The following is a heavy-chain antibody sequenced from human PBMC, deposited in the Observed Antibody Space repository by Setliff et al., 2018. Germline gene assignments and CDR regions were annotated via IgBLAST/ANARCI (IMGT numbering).Heavy chain of an antibody. V-gene: IGHV4-4*07. CDR2: IYTSGST. D-gene: IGHD6-19*01. Sequence: PSETLSLTCTVSGGSLSSYFWSWVRQPAGKGLEWIGRIYTSGSTNYNPSLKSRVTMSIDTSKNQFSLKLNSVTAADMAVYYCAREQWLDPPGYYYMDVWAKGTTVTVSS. CDR3: AREQWLDPPGYYYMDV. J-gene: IGHJ6*03. CDR1: GGSLSSYF.